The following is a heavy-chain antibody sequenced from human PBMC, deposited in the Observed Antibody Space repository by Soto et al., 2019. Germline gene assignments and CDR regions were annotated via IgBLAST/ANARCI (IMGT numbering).Heavy chain of an antibody. D-gene: IGHD3-10*01. Sequence: SVKVSCKASGGTFSSYAISWVRQAPGQGLEWMGGIIPIFGTANYAQKFQGRVTMTGNESTSTAYMELSSLRSEDTAVYYCVRGRGLYGWGSPYYWGQGTLVTVSS. J-gene: IGHJ4*02. V-gene: IGHV1-69*13. CDR1: GGTFSSYA. CDR3: VRGRGLYGWGSPYY. CDR2: IIPIFGTA.